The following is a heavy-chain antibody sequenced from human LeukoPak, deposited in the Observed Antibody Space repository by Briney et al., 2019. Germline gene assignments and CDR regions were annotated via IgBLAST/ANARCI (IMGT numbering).Heavy chain of an antibody. V-gene: IGHV1-69*06. CDR3: ARRGDLYESLYYFDY. Sequence: GASVKVSCKASGGTFSSYAISWVRQAPGQGLEWMGGIIPIFGTANYAQKFQGRVTITADKSTSTAYMELSSLRSEDTAVYYCARRGDLYESLYYFDYWGQGTLVTVSS. CDR2: IIPIFGTA. CDR1: GGTFSSYA. D-gene: IGHD2-21*01. J-gene: IGHJ4*02.